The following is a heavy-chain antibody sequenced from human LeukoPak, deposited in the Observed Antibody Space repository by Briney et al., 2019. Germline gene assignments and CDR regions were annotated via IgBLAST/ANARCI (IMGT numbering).Heavy chain of an antibody. D-gene: IGHD4-17*01. Sequence: ASVKVSCKASGYTFTSYAMHWVRQAPGQRLEWMGWINAGNGNTKYSQKFQGRVTITRDTSASTAYMGLSSLRSEDTAVYYCATAYGDYAFDYWGQGTLVTVSS. J-gene: IGHJ4*02. CDR2: INAGNGNT. CDR3: ATAYGDYAFDY. V-gene: IGHV1-3*01. CDR1: GYTFTSYA.